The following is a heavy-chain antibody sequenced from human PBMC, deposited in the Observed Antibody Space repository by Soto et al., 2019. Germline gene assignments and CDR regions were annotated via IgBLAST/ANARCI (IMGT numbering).Heavy chain of an antibody. J-gene: IGHJ4*02. CDR1: GYSFTSYW. D-gene: IGHD6-13*01. Sequence: GESLKISCKGSGYSFTSYWIGWVRQMPGKGLEWMGIIYPGDSDTRYSPSFQGQVTISADKSISTAYLQWSRLKASDTAMYYWARRCSTSWYSFDYWGQGPLGT. CDR3: ARRCSTSWYSFDY. V-gene: IGHV5-51*01. CDR2: IYPGDSDT.